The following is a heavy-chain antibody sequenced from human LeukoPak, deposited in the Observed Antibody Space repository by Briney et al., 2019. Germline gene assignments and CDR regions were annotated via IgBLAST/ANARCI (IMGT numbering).Heavy chain of an antibody. J-gene: IGHJ4*02. D-gene: IGHD2-8*01. Sequence: PGGSLRLSCAASGFTFSSYWMSWVRQAPGKGLEWVANIKQDGSEKYYVDSVKGRFTISRDNAKNSLYLQMNSLRAEDTAVYYCARGAGYCTNGVCLNYFDYWGQGTPVTVSS. V-gene: IGHV3-7*01. CDR2: IKQDGSEK. CDR3: ARGAGYCTNGVCLNYFDY. CDR1: GFTFSSYW.